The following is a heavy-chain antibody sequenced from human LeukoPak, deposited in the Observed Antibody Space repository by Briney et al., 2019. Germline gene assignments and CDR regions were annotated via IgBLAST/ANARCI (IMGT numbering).Heavy chain of an antibody. CDR1: GGSFSGYY. J-gene: IGHJ1*01. CDR2: INHSGST. D-gene: IGHD3-16*02. V-gene: IGHV4-34*01. CDR3: ARTWGSYRAYQH. Sequence: SETLSPTCAVYGGSFSGYYWSWIRQPPGKGLEWIGEINHSGSTNYNPSLKSRVTISVDTSKNQFSLKLSSVTAADTAVYYCARTWGSYRAYQHWGQGTLVTVSS.